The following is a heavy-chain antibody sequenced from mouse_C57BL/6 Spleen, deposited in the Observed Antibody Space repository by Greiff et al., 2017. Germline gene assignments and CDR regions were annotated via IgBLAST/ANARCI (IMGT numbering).Heavy chain of an antibody. V-gene: IGHV1-82*01. CDR3: ARGDTVPWFAY. CDR2: IYPGDGDT. J-gene: IGHJ3*01. CDR1: GYAFSSSW. Sequence: VQLQQSGPELVKPGASVKISCKASGYAFSSSWMNWVKQRPGKGLEWIGRIYPGDGDTNYNGKFKGKATLTADKSSSTAYMQLSSLTSEDSAVYFCARGDTVPWFAYWGQGTLVTVSA. D-gene: IGHD2-13*01.